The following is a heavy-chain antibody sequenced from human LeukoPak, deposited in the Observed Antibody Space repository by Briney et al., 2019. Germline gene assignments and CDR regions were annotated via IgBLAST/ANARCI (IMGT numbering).Heavy chain of an antibody. V-gene: IGHV3-21*01. J-gene: IGHJ1*01. CDR1: GFTFSSYT. CDR2: ISSSSSYI. D-gene: IGHD6-19*01. Sequence: GGSLRLSCAASGFTFSSYTMNCVRQAPGKGLEWVSSISSSSSYIYYADSVKGRFTISRDNAKNSLYLQMNSLRAEDTAVYYCARDLGSGWYGAEYLQHWRQGTLVTVSS. CDR3: ARDLGSGWYGAEYLQH.